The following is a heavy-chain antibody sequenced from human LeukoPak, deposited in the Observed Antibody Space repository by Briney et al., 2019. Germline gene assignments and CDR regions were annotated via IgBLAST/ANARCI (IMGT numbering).Heavy chain of an antibody. Sequence: GGSLRLSCAASGFTFSSYSMNWVRQAPGKGLEWVSSISSSSYIYYADSVKGRFTISRDNAKNSLYLQMNSLRAEDTAVYYCARGMYYYDSSGSIDYWGQGTLVTVSS. CDR1: GFTFSSYS. CDR3: ARGMYYYDSSGSIDY. J-gene: IGHJ4*02. CDR2: ISSSSYI. V-gene: IGHV3-21*01. D-gene: IGHD3-22*01.